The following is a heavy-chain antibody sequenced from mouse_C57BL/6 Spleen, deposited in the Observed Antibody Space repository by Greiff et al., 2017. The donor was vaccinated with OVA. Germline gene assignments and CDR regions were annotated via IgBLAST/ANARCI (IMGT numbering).Heavy chain of an antibody. CDR1: GFTFSDYY. D-gene: IGHD2-12*01. CDR3: ARQGLYSSFAY. Sequence: EVKVVESGGGLVQPGGSLKLSCAASGFTFSDYYMYWVRQTPEKRLEWVAYISNGGGSTYYPDTVKGRFTISRDNAKNTLYLQMSRLKSEDTAMYYCARQGLYSSFAYWGKGTLVTVSA. CDR2: ISNGGGST. V-gene: IGHV5-12*01. J-gene: IGHJ3*01.